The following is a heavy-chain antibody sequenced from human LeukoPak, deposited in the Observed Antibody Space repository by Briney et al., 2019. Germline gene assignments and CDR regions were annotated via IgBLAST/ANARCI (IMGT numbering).Heavy chain of an antibody. CDR1: GFTFSSYW. CDR2: IKEDGSDK. CDR3: ARDFGSLEDYFDY. J-gene: IGHJ4*02. D-gene: IGHD3-10*01. V-gene: IGHV3-7*01. Sequence: GGSLRLSCAASGFTFSSYWMSWVRQAPGKGLEWVASIKEDGSDKYYVDSVKGRFTISRDNAKNSLYLQMKSLRADDTAVYYRARDFGSLEDYFDYWGQGTLVTVSS.